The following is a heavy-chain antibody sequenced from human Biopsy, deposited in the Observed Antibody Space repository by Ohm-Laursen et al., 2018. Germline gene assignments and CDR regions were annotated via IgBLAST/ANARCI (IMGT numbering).Heavy chain of an antibody. J-gene: IGHJ6*02. CDR1: GYTFAGYY. Sequence: VASVKVSCKASGYTFAGYYLHWVRRAPGHGLEWMGWINPNSGNANYAQSFQGRLTVTRDTSISTAYMELTSLTFDDTAIYYCARVPAYPSIDGYYGLDLWGQGTTVIVSS. D-gene: IGHD3-9*01. V-gene: IGHV1-2*02. CDR3: ARVPAYPSIDGYYGLDL. CDR2: INPNSGNA.